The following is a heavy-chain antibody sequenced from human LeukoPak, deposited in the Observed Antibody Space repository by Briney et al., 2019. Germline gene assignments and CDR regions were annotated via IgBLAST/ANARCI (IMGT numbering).Heavy chain of an antibody. CDR3: ASNYYGSGSLDY. V-gene: IGHV4-31*03. Sequence: SQTLSLTCTVSGASISSSGSYWTWIRQHPGKGLEWIAYIYYTGSIYYNPSLKSRVTMSVDTSKNQFSLKLSSVTAADTAVYYCASNYYGSGSLDYWGQGNLVTVSS. D-gene: IGHD3-10*01. J-gene: IGHJ4*02. CDR1: GASISSSGSY. CDR2: IYYTGSI.